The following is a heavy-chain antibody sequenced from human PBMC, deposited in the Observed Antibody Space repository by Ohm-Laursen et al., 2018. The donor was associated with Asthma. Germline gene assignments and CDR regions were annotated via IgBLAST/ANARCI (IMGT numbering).Heavy chain of an antibody. CDR3: ARIGPEWELPGREYSLHH. CDR1: GFTFRNYA. J-gene: IGHJ1*01. V-gene: IGHV3-21*01. Sequence: SLRLSCAASGFTFRNYALTWVRQAPGKGLEWVASISTASTFIYYADSVRGRFTTSRDNANDLAYLQMNDLRAEDTALYYCARIGPEWELPGREYSLHHWGEGTLVTVSS. CDR2: ISTASTFI. D-gene: IGHD1-26*01.